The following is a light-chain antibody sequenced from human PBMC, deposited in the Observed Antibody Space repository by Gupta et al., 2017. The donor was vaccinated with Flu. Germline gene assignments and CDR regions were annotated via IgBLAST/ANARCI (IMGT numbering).Light chain of an antibody. Sequence: QSALPQPASVSGSPGQSITISCTGTSSDVGYYNYVSWYQQHPAKAPKGRMYDVSSRPSGVSSRFSGTKAGNAASLNISGHPGEDEADYYCSSYTSTSTGIFGGGTKLTVL. CDR1: SSDVGYYNY. J-gene: IGLJ2*01. CDR3: SSYTSTSTGI. CDR2: DVS. V-gene: IGLV2-14*03.